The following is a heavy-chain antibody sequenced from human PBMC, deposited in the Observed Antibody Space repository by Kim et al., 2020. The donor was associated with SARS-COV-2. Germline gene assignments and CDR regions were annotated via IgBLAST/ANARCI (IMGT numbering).Heavy chain of an antibody. Sequence: SLRLSCAASGFTFDDYAMLWVRQAPGKGLEWFSGISWNSGSIGYADSVKGRFTISRDNAKNSLYLQMNSLRAEDTALYYCAKLPSGDSSSWAFDYWGQ. CDR2: ISWNSGSI. D-gene: IGHD6-13*01. V-gene: IGHV3-9*01. CDR3: AKLPSGDSSSWAFDY. CDR1: GFTFDDYA. J-gene: IGHJ4*02.